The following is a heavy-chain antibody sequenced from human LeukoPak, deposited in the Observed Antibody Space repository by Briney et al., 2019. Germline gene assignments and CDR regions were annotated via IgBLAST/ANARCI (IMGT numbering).Heavy chain of an antibody. CDR3: AKGGYSSSWYQGRTIVY. J-gene: IGHJ4*02. D-gene: IGHD6-13*01. CDR2: ISWNSGSI. Sequence: GGSLRLSCAASGFTFDDYAMHWVRQAPGKGLEWVSGISWNSGSIGYADSVKGRFTISRDNAKNSLYLQMNSLRAEDTALYYCAKGGYSSSWYQGRTIVYWGQGTLVTVSS. V-gene: IGHV3-9*01. CDR1: GFTFDDYA.